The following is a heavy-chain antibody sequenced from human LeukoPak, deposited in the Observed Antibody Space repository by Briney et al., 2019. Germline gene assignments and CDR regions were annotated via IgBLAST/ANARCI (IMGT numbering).Heavy chain of an antibody. Sequence: GESLKISCKGSGYSFTSYWIGWVRPMPGKGLEWMGIIYPGDSDTRYSPSFQGQVTISADKSISTAYLQWSSLKASDTAMYYCARSTSAYCGGDCYVFDYWGQGTLVTVSS. D-gene: IGHD2-21*02. CDR1: GYSFTSYW. CDR2: IYPGDSDT. J-gene: IGHJ4*02. CDR3: ARSTSAYCGGDCYVFDY. V-gene: IGHV5-51*01.